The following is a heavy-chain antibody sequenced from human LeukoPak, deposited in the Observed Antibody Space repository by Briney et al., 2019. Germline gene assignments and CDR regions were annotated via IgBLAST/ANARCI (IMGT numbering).Heavy chain of an antibody. CDR2: FDPEDDET. V-gene: IGHV1-24*01. J-gene: IGHJ4*02. CDR3: ATVPRYYFGSGSYYRPSFNS. Sequence: ASVKVSCKVSGYTLIELSMHWVRQAPGKGLEWMGGFDPEDDETIYAQKFQGRVTMTEDTSTDTAYMELSSLGSEDTAVYYCATVPRYYFGSGSYYRPSFNSWGQGTLVTVSS. CDR1: GYTLIELS. D-gene: IGHD3-10*01.